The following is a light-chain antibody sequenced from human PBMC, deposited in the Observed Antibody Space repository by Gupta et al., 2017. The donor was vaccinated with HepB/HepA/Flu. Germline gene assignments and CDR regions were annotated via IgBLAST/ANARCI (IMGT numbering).Light chain of an antibody. V-gene: IGLV2-11*01. CDR1: SRDVGGYPY. Sequence: QSALTQPRSVSGSPGQSVTISCTGTSRDVGGYPYVSWYQQHPGKAPKLIIYDVNRRPSGVPHRFSGSQSGNTASLTISGLQAEDEAEYYCCSYAGSHIFVVFGGGTKLTVL. CDR2: DVN. J-gene: IGLJ2*01. CDR3: CSYAGSHIFVV.